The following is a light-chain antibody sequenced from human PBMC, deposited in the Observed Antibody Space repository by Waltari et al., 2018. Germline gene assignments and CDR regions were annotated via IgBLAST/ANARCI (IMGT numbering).Light chain of an antibody. CDR1: QSLVYSDGNTY. J-gene: IGKJ1*01. V-gene: IGKV2-30*01. CDR3: MQGTHWPRT. CDR2: KVS. Sequence: DVVMTQSPLSLPVTLGQPASISCRSTQSLVYSDGNTYLSWVQQRPGQSPRRLIYKVSNRDSGVPDRFSGSGSGTVFTLKISRVEAEDVGFYYCMQGTHWPRTFGPGTKVEIK.